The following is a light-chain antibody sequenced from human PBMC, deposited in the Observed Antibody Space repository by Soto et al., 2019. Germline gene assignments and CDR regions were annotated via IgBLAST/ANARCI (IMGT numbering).Light chain of an antibody. CDR2: GAS. CDR3: QQANSFPLT. CDR1: QGISTW. Sequence: DLQMTQSPSSVSASVGDRVTITCRASQGISTWLAWYQQKPGKAPKLLTYGASNLQSGVPPRFSGSGSGTNFTLTISLQPEDFATYYCQQANSFPLTFGGGTKVEIK. J-gene: IGKJ4*01. V-gene: IGKV1-12*01.